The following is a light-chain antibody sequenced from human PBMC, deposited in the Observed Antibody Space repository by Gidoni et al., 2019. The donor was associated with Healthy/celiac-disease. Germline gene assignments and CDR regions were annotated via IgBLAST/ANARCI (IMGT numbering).Light chain of an antibody. CDR1: SSDVGGYNY. CDR2: DVS. Sequence: QSALTQPASVSGSPGQSITISCQRTSSDVGGYNYVSWYQQHPGKAPKLMIYDVSNRPSGVSNRFSGSKSGNTASLTISGLQAEDEADYYCSSYTSSSVVFGGGTKLTVL. J-gene: IGLJ2*01. CDR3: SSYTSSSVV. V-gene: IGLV2-14*03.